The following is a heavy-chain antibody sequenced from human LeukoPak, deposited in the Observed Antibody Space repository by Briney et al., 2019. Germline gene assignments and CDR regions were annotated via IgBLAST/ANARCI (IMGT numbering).Heavy chain of an antibody. CDR3: ARAVEAGRKNGDSLWAKGYYFDY. Sequence: SETLSLTRAVYGGSFSGYYWSWIRQPPGKGLEWIGEINHSGSTNYNPSLKSRVTISVDTSKNQFSLKLSSVTAADTAVYYCARAVEAGRKNGDSLWAKGYYFDYWGQGTLVTVSS. D-gene: IGHD4-17*01. J-gene: IGHJ4*02. V-gene: IGHV4-34*01. CDR1: GGSFSGYY. CDR2: INHSGST.